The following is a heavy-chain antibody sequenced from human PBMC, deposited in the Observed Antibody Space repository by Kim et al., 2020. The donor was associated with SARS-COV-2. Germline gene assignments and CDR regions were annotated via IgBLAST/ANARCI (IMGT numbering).Heavy chain of an antibody. CDR2: IYASGST. Sequence: SETLSLTCSVSGGSISSSSHYWGWLRQSPGKGLEWIGSIYASGSTYYNPSLESPVVVSVDKTKNQFSLNLRFVTASDRGVYFCSRQYSSGWYGLTYFDH. D-gene: IGHD6-19*01. CDR3: SRQYSSGWYGLTYFDH. J-gene: IGHJ4*01. V-gene: IGHV4-39*01. CDR1: GGSISSSSHY.